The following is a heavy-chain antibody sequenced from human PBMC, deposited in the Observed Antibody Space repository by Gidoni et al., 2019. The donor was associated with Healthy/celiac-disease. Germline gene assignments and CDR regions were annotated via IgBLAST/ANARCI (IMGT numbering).Heavy chain of an antibody. CDR3: ARSRVVPAAISNYWYSIS. Sequence: QVQLVQSGAEVTKPGSSVKVSCKASGGTFSSYAISWVRQAPGQGLEWMGGIIPIFGTANYAQKFQGRVTITADKSTSTAYMELSSLRSEDTAVYYCARSRVVPAAISNYWYSISGAVAPWSLSPQ. V-gene: IGHV1-69*06. D-gene: IGHD2-2*01. CDR1: GGTFSSYA. J-gene: IGHJ2*01. CDR2: IIPIFGTA.